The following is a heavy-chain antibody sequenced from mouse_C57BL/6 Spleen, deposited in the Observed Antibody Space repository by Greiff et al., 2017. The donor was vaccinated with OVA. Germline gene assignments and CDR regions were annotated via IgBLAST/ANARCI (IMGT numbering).Heavy chain of an antibody. V-gene: IGHV1-61*01. Sequence: QVQLQQSGAELVRPGSSVKLSCKASGYTFTSYWMDWVKQRPGQGLEWIGNIYPSDSETHYNQKFKDKATLTVDKSSSTAYMQLSSLTSEDSAVYYCARRGGSYYYGSSPWFAYWGQGTLVTVSA. D-gene: IGHD1-1*01. CDR2: IYPSDSET. CDR3: ARRGGSYYYGSSPWFAY. J-gene: IGHJ3*01. CDR1: GYTFTSYW.